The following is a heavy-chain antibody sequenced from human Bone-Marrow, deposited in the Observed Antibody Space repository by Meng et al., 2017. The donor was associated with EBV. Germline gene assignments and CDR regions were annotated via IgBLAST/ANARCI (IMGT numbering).Heavy chain of an antibody. J-gene: IGHJ4*02. Sequence: QLQLQESGPGLVKPSEXLSLTCTVSGGSISSSTYYWGWIRQPPGKGLEWIGYSYYSGSTNYNPSLKSRVTISVDTSKNQFSLKLSSVTAADTAVYYCARGSGSYRAFDYWGQGTLVTVSS. CDR2: SYYSGST. D-gene: IGHD1-26*01. CDR1: GGSISSSTYY. CDR3: ARGSGSYRAFDY. V-gene: IGHV4-61*05.